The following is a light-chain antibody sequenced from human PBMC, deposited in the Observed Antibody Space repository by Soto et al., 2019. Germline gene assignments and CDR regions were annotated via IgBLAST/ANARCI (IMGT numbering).Light chain of an antibody. J-gene: IGKJ1*01. CDR2: GTS. Sequence: ETVFTQSPGTLSLSPGERATLSCRASQSVNGNYLAWYQQKPGQAPRLLIYGTSSRATGIPDRFSGSGSGTDFNITISKLEPEYCAGYYCQQGGNLRGQFGQGTKVDIK. V-gene: IGKV3-20*01. CDR1: QSVNGNY. CDR3: QQGGNLRGQ.